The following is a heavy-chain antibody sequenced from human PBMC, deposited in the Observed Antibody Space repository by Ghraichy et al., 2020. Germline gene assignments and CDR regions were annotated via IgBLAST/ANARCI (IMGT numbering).Heavy chain of an antibody. CDR3: ASQQLPRLYYGMDV. Sequence: SETLSLTCTVSGGYISTYFWSWVRQPPGKGLEWIGSIHYSGSTNYNPSLKSRVIISVDTSKNQFSLRLTSVTAADTAVYFCASQQLPRLYYGMDVWGQGTTVTVSS. V-gene: IGHV4-59*01. J-gene: IGHJ6*02. D-gene: IGHD6-13*01. CDR1: GGYISTYF. CDR2: IHYSGST.